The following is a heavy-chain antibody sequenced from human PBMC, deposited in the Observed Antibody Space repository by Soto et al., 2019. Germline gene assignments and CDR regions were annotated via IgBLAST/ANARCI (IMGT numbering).Heavy chain of an antibody. V-gene: IGHV3-66*01. J-gene: IGHJ4*02. CDR2: IYSGGQK. CDR3: TRDQTGTTWTLGGQ. Sequence: EVQLVESGGGLVQPGGSLRLSCAASGFTFSGTYMSWVRQAPGKGLEWVSVIYSGGQKYYADSVRGRFTVTVNSSTNTLSLQMDSLRVEDTAVYYCTRDQTGTTWTLGGQWGQGTLVTVSS. CDR1: GFTFSGTY. D-gene: IGHD1-1*01.